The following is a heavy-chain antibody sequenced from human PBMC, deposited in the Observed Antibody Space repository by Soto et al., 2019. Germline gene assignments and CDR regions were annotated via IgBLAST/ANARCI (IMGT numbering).Heavy chain of an antibody. CDR1: GFTFSDYY. CDR3: ARVLGARGYYFDY. V-gene: IGHV3-11*06. D-gene: IGHD1-26*01. J-gene: IGHJ4*02. CDR2: ISSSSSYT. Sequence: PGGSLRLSCAASGFTFSDYYMSWIRQAPGKGLEWVSYISSSSSYTNYADSVKGRFTISRDNAKNSLYLQMNSLRAEDTAVYYCARVLGARGYYFDYWGQGTLVTVSS.